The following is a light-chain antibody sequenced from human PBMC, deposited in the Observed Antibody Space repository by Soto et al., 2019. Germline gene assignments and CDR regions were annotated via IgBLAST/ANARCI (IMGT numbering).Light chain of an antibody. Sequence: SYALTQPPSVSVAPGETARITCGRNNIGSDTVHWYQQKPGQAPVVVVYDDSERPSGTPERISGSNSGDTATLTIRRVEAGDGADYYCLVWDSIGDNYVFGSGTKVNV. CDR1: NIGSDT. V-gene: IGLV3-21*02. J-gene: IGLJ1*01. CDR3: LVWDSIGDNYV. CDR2: DDS.